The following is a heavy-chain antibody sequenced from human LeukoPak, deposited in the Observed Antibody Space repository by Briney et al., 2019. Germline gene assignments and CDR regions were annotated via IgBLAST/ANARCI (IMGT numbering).Heavy chain of an antibody. CDR1: GFVFEDYA. CDR2: INGHGLNT. V-gene: IGHV3-23*01. Sequence: GGSLRLSCVTSGFVFEDYAVNWVRRAPRKGLEWFSGINGHGLNTYYADSVQGRFSISRDNSRNTVSLQVNSLRAEDAAIYYCARTTGFQIYYPMDVWGQGTTVTVSS. D-gene: IGHD3-10*01. J-gene: IGHJ6*02. CDR3: ARTTGFQIYYPMDV.